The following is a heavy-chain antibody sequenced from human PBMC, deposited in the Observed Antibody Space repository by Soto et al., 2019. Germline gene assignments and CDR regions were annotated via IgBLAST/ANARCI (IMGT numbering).Heavy chain of an antibody. CDR1: GYRFTTNG. D-gene: IGHD4-17*01. Sequence: ASVKVSCKVSGYRFTTNGISWVRQAPGQGLEWMGWINGDNGNTNYAQKFQGRVTMTTDTSTSTAYMELRSLRSDDTAVYYCARDLGYGDYGTDYWGQGTLVTVSS. CDR3: ARDLGYGDYGTDY. V-gene: IGHV1-18*04. J-gene: IGHJ4*02. CDR2: INGDNGNT.